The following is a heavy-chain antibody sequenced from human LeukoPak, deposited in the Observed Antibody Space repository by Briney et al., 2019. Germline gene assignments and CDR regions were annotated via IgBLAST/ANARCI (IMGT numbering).Heavy chain of an antibody. J-gene: IGHJ4*02. CDR1: GFTFSSYA. Sequence: GGSLRLSCAASGFTFSSYAMSWVRHAPGKGLVWVSRINSDDSRTTYADSVKGRFTISRDNAKNALYLQMNSLRAEDTAVYYCAREDTDWGQGTLVTVSS. CDR3: AREDTD. CDR2: INSDDSRT. V-gene: IGHV3-74*01. D-gene: IGHD2-2*02.